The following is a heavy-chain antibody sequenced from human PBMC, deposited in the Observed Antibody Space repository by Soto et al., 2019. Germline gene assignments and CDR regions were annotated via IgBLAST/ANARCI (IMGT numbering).Heavy chain of an antibody. CDR1: GFIVSNTY. CDR3: ARDLQGHFGLDV. CDR2: IYIGDIT. V-gene: IGHV3-53*01. Sequence: GGSLRLSCAVSGFIVSNTYMSWVRQAPGKWLEWVAVIYIGDITHYADAVKGRFTISSDKSWNTLFLQMNGLRVEDTAVYYCARDLQGHFGLDVWGQGTTVTVSS. J-gene: IGHJ6*02.